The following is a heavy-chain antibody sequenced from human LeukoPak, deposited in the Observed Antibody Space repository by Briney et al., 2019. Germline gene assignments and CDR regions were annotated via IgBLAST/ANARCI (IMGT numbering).Heavy chain of an antibody. J-gene: IGHJ4*02. CDR3: AKERHRGLTGTTGYYFDY. CDR1: GFTVRSNY. Sequence: QPGGSLRLSCAASGFTVRSNYMNWVRQAPGKGLEWVSAITGSGDRTYYAGSVKGRFTISRDNSKNTLYLQMNSLRAEDTAVYYCAKERHRGLTGTTGYYFDYWGQGTLVTVSS. V-gene: IGHV3-23*01. D-gene: IGHD1-7*01. CDR2: ITGSGDRT.